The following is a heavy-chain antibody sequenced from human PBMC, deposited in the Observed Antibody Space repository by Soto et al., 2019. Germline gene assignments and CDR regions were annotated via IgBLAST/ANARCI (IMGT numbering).Heavy chain of an antibody. J-gene: IGHJ4*02. CDR2: IIPLFGTA. V-gene: IGHV1-69*06. CDR3: ASEAACGGDCYAFDT. Sequence: QVYLVQSGAEVKKPGSSVKISCKASGGIFSSNTINWVRQAAGQGLEWMGGIIPLFGTANYAEKFQGRVTITADNSTKTEDMELTCLRSEDTAVYERASEAACGGDCYAFDTCGQRTLVTVSS. CDR1: GGIFSSNT. D-gene: IGHD2-21*02.